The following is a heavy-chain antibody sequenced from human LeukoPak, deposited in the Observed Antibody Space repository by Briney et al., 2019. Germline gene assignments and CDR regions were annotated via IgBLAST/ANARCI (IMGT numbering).Heavy chain of an antibody. Sequence: SETLSLTCTVSGGSISSGGYYWSWIRQPPGKGLEWIGYIYHSGSTYYNPSLKSRVTISVDRSKNQFSLKLSSVTAADTAVYYCARLRDGYNDFDYWGQGTLVTVSS. J-gene: IGHJ4*02. CDR1: GGSISSGGYY. CDR3: ARLRDGYNDFDY. V-gene: IGHV4-30-2*01. D-gene: IGHD5-24*01. CDR2: IYHSGST.